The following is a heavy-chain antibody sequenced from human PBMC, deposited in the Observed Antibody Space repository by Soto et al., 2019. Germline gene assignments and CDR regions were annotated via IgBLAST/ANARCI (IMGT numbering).Heavy chain of an antibody. CDR1: GGTFVING. J-gene: IGHJ5*02. CDR2: ISGGGGAT. CDR3: AKDPGHLNRYSLHNWFDP. V-gene: IGHV3-23*01. Sequence: VGSLRVWTSTAGGTFVINGLGWVRQTPEKWPRWVSGISGGGGATYYPDSVKGRFTVSRDNSKNTLYLQLNSLRDEDTAVYYCAKDPGHLNRYSLHNWFDPWGQGHVVTVSS. D-gene: IGHD3-9*01.